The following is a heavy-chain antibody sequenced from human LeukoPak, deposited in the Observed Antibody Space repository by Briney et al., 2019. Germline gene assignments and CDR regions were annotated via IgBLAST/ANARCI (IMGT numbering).Heavy chain of an antibody. D-gene: IGHD3-22*01. CDR2: ISGSGGST. Sequence: GGSLRLSCAASGFTFSSYAMSWVRQAPGKGLEWVSAISGSGGSTYYADSVKGRFTISRDNSKNTLYLQMKSLRAEDTAVYYCAKGVQYYYDSSGPPNWFDPWGQGTLVTVSS. CDR1: GFTFSSYA. J-gene: IGHJ5*02. CDR3: AKGVQYYYDSSGPPNWFDP. V-gene: IGHV3-23*01.